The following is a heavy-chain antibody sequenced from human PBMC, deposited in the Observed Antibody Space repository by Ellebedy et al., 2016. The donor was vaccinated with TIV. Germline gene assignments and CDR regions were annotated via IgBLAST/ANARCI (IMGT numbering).Heavy chain of an antibody. V-gene: IGHV3-30-3*01. CDR2: ISYDGSNK. Sequence: GGSLRLXXVVSGFSFSNYWMSWVRQAPGKGLEWVAVISYDGSNKYYADSVKGRFTISRDNSKNTLYLQMNSLRAEDTAVYYCARVPAVGYCSSTSCHTHFNYWGQGTLVTVSS. D-gene: IGHD2-2*02. CDR1: GFSFSNYW. CDR3: ARVPAVGYCSSTSCHTHFNY. J-gene: IGHJ4*02.